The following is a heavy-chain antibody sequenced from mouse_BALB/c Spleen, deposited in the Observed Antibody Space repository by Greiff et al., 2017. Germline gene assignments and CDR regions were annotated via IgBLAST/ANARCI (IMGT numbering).Heavy chain of an antibody. V-gene: IGHV3-1*02. J-gene: IGHJ1*01. D-gene: IGHD2-3*01. CDR1: GYSITSGYS. CDR2: IHYSGST. Sequence: EVKVEESGPDLVKPSQSLSLSCTVTGYSITSGYSWHWIRQSPGDQLEWMGYIHYSGSTNYNPSFKSRNSITRDTSKNQFFLQLNSVTTEDTATYYCASDGYYRSYWYFDDWGAGTTVTVSS. CDR3: ASDGYYRSYWYFDD.